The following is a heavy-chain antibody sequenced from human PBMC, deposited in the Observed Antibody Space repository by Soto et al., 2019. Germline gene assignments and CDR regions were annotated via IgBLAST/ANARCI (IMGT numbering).Heavy chain of an antibody. J-gene: IGHJ1*01. CDR3: ARGWYYYDSSGYQPGSFQH. V-gene: IGHV1-69*01. CDR2: IIPIFGTA. CDR1: GGTFSSYA. D-gene: IGHD3-22*01. Sequence: QVRLVQSGAEVKKPGSSVKVSCKASGGTFSSYAISWVRQAPGQGLEWMGGIIPIFGTANYAQKFQGRVTITADESTSTAYMELSSLRSEDTAVYYCARGWYYYDSSGYQPGSFQHWGQGTLVTVSS.